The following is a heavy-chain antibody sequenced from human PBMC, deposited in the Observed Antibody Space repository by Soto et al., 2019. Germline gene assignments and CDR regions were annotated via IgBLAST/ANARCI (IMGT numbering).Heavy chain of an antibody. V-gene: IGHV3-30*18. CDR3: ANGVLEWFGFIQYGMDV. Sequence: QVQLVESGGGVVQPGRSLRLSCAASGFTFSSYGMHWVRQAPGEGLEWVAVISYDGSNKYYADSVKGRFTISRDNSKNTLNLQRNSLRAEDTAVYYCANGVLEWFGFIQYGMDVWGQGTTVTVSS. D-gene: IGHD3-3*01. CDR1: GFTFSSYG. J-gene: IGHJ6*02. CDR2: ISYDGSNK.